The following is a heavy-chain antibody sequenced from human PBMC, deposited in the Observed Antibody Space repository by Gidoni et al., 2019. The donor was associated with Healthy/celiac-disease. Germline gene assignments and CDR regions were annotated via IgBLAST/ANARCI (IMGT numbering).Heavy chain of an antibody. D-gene: IGHD2-2*01. Sequence: QVQLQQWGAGLLTPSETLSLTCAVYGGSFRGSYWSWIRQPPGKGLEWIGEINHSGSTNYNPSLKSRVSISVDRSKNQFSRKLSSVTAADTAVYYCASRRVYGTRSGRSGAVDYWGQGNLVTVSS. J-gene: IGHJ4*02. CDR1: GGSFRGSY. V-gene: IGHV4-34*01. CDR3: ASRRVYGTRSGRSGAVDY. CDR2: INHSGST.